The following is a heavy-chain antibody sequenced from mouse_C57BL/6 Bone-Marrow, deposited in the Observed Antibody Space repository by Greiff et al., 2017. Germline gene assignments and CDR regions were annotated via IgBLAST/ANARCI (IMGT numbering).Heavy chain of an antibody. CDR1: GYSFTGYY. CDR2: INPSTGGT. J-gene: IGHJ4*01. Sequence: VQLKQSGPELVKPGASVKISCKASGYSFTGYYMNWVKQSPEKSLEWIGEINPSTGGTTYNQKFKAKATLTVDKSSSTAYMQLKSLTSEDSAVYYCARRVPDYWGQGTSVTVSS. V-gene: IGHV1-42*01. CDR3: ARRVPDY.